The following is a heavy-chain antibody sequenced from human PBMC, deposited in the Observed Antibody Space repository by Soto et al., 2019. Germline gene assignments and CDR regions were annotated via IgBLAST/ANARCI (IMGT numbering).Heavy chain of an antibody. CDR3: AKSKSGLGPFHLQSFFAY. Sequence: QGQLVESGGGVVQPGGSLRLSCEASGFSFSSYGMHWVRQAPGKGLEWVAVVSYDGNNEYYVDSVKGRFTTSRDNSKNTVFLQMNSLRPEDTAVYYCAKSKSGLGPFHLQSFFAYWGQGSLVTVSS. CDR1: GFSFSSYG. CDR2: VSYDGNNE. J-gene: IGHJ4*02. V-gene: IGHV3-30*18. D-gene: IGHD6-25*01.